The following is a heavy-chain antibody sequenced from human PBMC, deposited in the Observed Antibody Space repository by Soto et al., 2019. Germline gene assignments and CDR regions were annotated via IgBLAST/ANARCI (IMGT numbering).Heavy chain of an antibody. CDR1: GGSISSSNW. V-gene: IGHV4-4*02. D-gene: IGHD3-3*01. J-gene: IGHJ3*02. CDR2: IYHSGST. CDR3: ARAGYDFWSGPSSHPI. Sequence: QVQLQESGPGLVKPSGTLSLTCAVSGGSISSSNWWSWVRQPPGKGLEWIGEIYHSGSTNYNPSLKSRVTTSVDKSKNQFSLKLSSVTAADTAVYYCARAGYDFWSGPSSHPIWGQGTMVTVSS.